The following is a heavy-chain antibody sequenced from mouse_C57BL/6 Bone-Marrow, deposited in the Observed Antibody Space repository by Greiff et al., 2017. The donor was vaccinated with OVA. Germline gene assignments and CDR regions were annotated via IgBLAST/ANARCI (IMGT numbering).Heavy chain of an antibody. CDR1: GFTFSDYY. V-gene: IGHV5-16*01. CDR3: AREGLRRGYYFDY. CDR2: INYDGSST. Sequence: EVMLVESAGGLVQPGSSLKLSCTASGFTFSDYYMAWVRQVPEKGLEWVANINYDGSSTYYLDSLKSRFIISRDNAKNILYLQMSSLKSEDTATYYCAREGLRRGYYFDYWGQGTTLTVSS. D-gene: IGHD2-4*01. J-gene: IGHJ2*01.